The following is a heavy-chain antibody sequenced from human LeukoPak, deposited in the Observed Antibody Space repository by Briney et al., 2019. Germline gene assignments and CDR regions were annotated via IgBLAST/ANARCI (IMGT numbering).Heavy chain of an antibody. CDR2: IYSSGST. CDR1: GGSISSGDYY. D-gene: IGHD3-10*01. CDR3: ARSSGSFYILNWFDP. Sequence: SETLSLTCTVSGGSISSGDYYWSWIRQPPGKGLEWIGYIYSSGSTNYNPSLKSRVTISVDTSKNQFSLKLSSVTAADTAVYYCARSSGSFYILNWFDPWGQGTLVTVSS. V-gene: IGHV4-61*08. J-gene: IGHJ5*02.